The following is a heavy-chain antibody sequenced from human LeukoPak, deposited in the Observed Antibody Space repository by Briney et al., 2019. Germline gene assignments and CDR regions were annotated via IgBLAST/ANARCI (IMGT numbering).Heavy chain of an antibody. CDR3: ARHYYFHDSSIYRHFDY. Sequence: GASVKVSCKASGYTFTSYGISWVRQAPGQGLEWMGWISAYNGNTNYAQELQGRVTMTTDTSTSTAYMELRSLRSDDTAMYYCARHYYFHDSSIYRHFDYWGQGTLVTVSS. J-gene: IGHJ4*02. V-gene: IGHV1-18*01. CDR1: GYTFTSYG. CDR2: ISAYNGNT. D-gene: IGHD3-22*01.